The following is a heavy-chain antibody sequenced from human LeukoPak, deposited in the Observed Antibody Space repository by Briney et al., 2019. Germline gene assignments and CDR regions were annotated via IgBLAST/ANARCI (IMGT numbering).Heavy chain of an antibody. CDR1: GDSVSSSNFF. J-gene: IGHJ5*02. Sequence: PSETLSLTCTVSGDSVSSSNFFWGWIRQPPGKGLEWIGSFHYSGSTFYNPSLKSRLTISVDTSKNHFSLKPTSVTAADSAVYYCARHEYQVFPPANWFDPWGQGTLVTVSS. CDR3: ARHEYQVFPPANWFDP. D-gene: IGHD6-6*01. CDR2: FHYSGST. V-gene: IGHV4-39*02.